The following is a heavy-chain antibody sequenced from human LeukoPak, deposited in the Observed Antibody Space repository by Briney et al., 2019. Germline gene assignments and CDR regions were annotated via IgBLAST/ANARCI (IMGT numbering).Heavy chain of an antibody. D-gene: IGHD4-17*01. V-gene: IGHV4-59*01. CDR2: IFYNGPT. Sequence: PSETLSLTCTVSGGSMSSYYWSWIRQPPGKGLEWIAYIFYNGPTKSNPSLKSRVTISVDTSKNQFSLKLTSVTAADTAVYYCARAGGTTVTTHDYWGQGTLVTVSS. CDR1: GGSMSSYY. J-gene: IGHJ4*02. CDR3: ARAGGTTVTTHDY.